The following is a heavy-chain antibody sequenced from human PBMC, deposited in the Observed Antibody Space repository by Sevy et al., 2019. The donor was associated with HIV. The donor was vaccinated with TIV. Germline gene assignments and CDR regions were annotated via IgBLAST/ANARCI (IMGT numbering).Heavy chain of an antibody. V-gene: IGHV3-21*06. CDR3: ARDRDYYGSGTFDA. CDR1: GFTFSYYT. D-gene: IGHD3-10*01. CDR2: ISSGRSYI. J-gene: IGHJ6*02. Sequence: GGSLRLSCAASGFTFSYYTMNWVRQAPGKGLEWVSYISSGRSYISYTDSVKGRFTISRDNAKNSLYLQMNSLRPEDTGMYFCARDRDYYGSGTFDAWGQGTTVTVSS.